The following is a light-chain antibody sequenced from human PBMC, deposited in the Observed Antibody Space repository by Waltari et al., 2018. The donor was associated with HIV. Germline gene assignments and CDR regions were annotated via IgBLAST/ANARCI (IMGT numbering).Light chain of an antibody. CDR2: VNSDGSH. CDR3: QTWGSGIRV. J-gene: IGLJ3*02. Sequence: QLALAQSPSASASLGASVKLTCTLSSGHSSNPIAWHQQQPEKGPRYLMKVNSDGSHIKGDGIPDRFSGSSSGAERYLTISSLQSEDEADYYCQTWGSGIRVFGGGTKLTVL. V-gene: IGLV4-69*01. CDR1: SGHSSNP.